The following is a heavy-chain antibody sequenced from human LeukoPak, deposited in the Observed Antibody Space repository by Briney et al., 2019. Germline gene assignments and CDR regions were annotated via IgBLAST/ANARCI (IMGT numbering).Heavy chain of an antibody. CDR1: SGSISSSSYY. CDR2: IYYSGST. Sequence: SETLSLTCTVSSGSISSSSYYWSWIRQPPEKGLEWIGYIYYSGSTKYNPSLKSRVTISVDTSKNQLSLKLTSVTAADTALYYCVRAKKAVAGFFDYWGQGTLVTVSS. D-gene: IGHD6-19*01. J-gene: IGHJ4*02. V-gene: IGHV4-61*01. CDR3: VRAKKAVAGFFDY.